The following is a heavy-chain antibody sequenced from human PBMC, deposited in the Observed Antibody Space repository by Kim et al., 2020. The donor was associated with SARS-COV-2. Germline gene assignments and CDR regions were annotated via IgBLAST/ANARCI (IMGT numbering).Heavy chain of an antibody. CDR1: GGSISSSSYY. D-gene: IGHD2-21*02. Sequence: SETLSLTCTVSGGSISSSSYYWGWIRQPPGKGLEWIGSIYYSGSTYYNPSLKSRVTISVDTSKNQFSLKLSSVTAADTAVYYCARGTTYCGGDCYSFFDYWGQGTLVTASS. J-gene: IGHJ4*02. CDR3: ARGTTYCGGDCYSFFDY. CDR2: IYYSGST. V-gene: IGHV4-39*07.